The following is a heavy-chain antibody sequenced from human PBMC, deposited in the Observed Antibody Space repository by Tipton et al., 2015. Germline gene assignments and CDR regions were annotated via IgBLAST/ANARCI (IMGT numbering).Heavy chain of an antibody. CDR1: AYSISSDYY. D-gene: IGHD5-12*01. CDR2: ISHSGNT. J-gene: IGHJ4*02. CDR3: ARFTDGGYDYFDY. V-gene: IGHV4-38-2*01. Sequence: TLSLTCAVSAYSISSDYYWGWIRQPPGKGLEWIGSISHSGNTYYNPSLKSRVTMSRDTSKNQFSLKLTSVTAADTAMYYCARFTDGGYDYFDYWGQGTLVTVSS.